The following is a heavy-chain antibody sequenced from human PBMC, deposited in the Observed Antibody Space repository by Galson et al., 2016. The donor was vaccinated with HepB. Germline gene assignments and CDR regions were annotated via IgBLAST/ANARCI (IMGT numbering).Heavy chain of an antibody. Sequence: SLRLSCAASGFTFSSYDMHWVRQATGKGLEWFSAIGTAGDTYYPGSVKGRFTISRENAKNSLYLQMNSLRAGDTAVYYCARDRGGRGDYGMDVWGQGTTVTVSS. CDR1: GFTFSSYD. J-gene: IGHJ6*02. CDR2: IGTAGDT. V-gene: IGHV3-13*01. D-gene: IGHD3-16*01. CDR3: ARDRGGRGDYGMDV.